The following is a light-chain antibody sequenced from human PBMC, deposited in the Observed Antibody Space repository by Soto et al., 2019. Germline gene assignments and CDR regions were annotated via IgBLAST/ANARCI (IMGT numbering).Light chain of an antibody. CDR3: TACTSGNTYV. V-gene: IGLV2-14*03. CDR2: DVS. Sequence: QSVLTQPASVSGSPGQSITISCTGTSSDVGFHNFVSWYQQHPGKVPKLMIYDVSNRPSGVSNRFSGSKSGNTASLTISGLQAEYEAVYYCTACTSGNTYVFGTGTKLTVL. J-gene: IGLJ1*01. CDR1: SSDVGFHNF.